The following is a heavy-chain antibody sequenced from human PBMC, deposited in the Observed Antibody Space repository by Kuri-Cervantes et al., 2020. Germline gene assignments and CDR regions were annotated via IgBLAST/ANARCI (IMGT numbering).Heavy chain of an antibody. J-gene: IGHJ2*01. CDR1: GGSISSSNW. CDR3: ARGGRDYVWGSYRQYWYFDL. CDR2: INHSGST. D-gene: IGHD3-16*02. V-gene: IGHV4-4*02. Sequence: SETLSLTCAVSGGSISSSNWWSWVRQPPGKGLEWIGEINHSGSTNYDPSLKSRVTISVDTSKNQFSLKLSSVTAADTAVYYCARGGRDYVWGSYRQYWYFDLWGRGTLVTVSS.